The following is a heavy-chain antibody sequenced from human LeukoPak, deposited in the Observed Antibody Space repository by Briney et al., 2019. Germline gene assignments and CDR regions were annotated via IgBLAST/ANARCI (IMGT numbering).Heavy chain of an antibody. CDR3: ARSGSASWELGIFDY. V-gene: IGHV3-21*01. CDR2: ISSSSSYI. J-gene: IGHJ4*02. CDR1: GFTFSSYS. Sequence: GGSLRLSCAASGFTFSSYSMNWVRQAPGKGLEWVSSISSSSSYIYYADSVKGRFTISRGNAKNSLYLQMNSLRAEDTAVYYCARSGSASWELGIFDYWGQGTLVTVSS. D-gene: IGHD1-26*01.